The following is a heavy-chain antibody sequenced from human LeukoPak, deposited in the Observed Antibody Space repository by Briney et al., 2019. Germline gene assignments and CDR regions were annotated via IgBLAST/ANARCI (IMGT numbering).Heavy chain of an antibody. V-gene: IGHV3-33*06. J-gene: IGHJ3*02. Sequence: PGGSLRLSCAATGFTFSTYGMHWVRQAPGKGLECVAVIWSDGNNKFYADSVKGRFTFSRDNSRNTLSLQMNSPRAEDTAVYYCVKERGPFDAFDIWGQGTMVTVSS. CDR3: VKERGPFDAFDI. CDR1: GFTFSTYG. CDR2: IWSDGNNK.